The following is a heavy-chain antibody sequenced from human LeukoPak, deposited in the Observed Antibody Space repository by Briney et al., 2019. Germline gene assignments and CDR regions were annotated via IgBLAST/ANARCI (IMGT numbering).Heavy chain of an antibody. V-gene: IGHV4-34*01. J-gene: IGHJ2*01. CDR2: INHSGST. D-gene: IGHD6-19*01. Sequence: SETLSLTCADYGGSFRGYYWSWIRQPPGKGLEWIGEINHSGSTNYNPSPKSRVTISVDTSKNQFSLKLSSVTAADTAVYSCARLSSGWSLGYFDLWGRGTLVTVSS. CDR1: GGSFRGYY. CDR3: ARLSSGWSLGYFDL.